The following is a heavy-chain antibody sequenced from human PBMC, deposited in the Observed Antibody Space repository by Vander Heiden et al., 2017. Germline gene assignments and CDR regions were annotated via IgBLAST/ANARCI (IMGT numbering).Heavy chain of an antibody. V-gene: IGHV4-34*01. D-gene: IGHD2-15*01. J-gene: IGHJ4*02. CDR2: INHSGST. Sequence: QVQLPQWGAGLLKPSETLSLTCAVYGGSFSGYYWSWIRQSPGKGLEWIGEINHSGSTNYSPSLKSRVSISVDTSKNQFYLELRSVTAADTAQYYCARVCGCGGGSCYPDYWGQGTVVTVSS. CDR1: GGSFSGYY. CDR3: ARVCGCGGGSCYPDY.